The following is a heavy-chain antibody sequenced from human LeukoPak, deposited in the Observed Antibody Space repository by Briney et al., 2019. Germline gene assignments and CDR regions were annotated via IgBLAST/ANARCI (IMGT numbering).Heavy chain of an antibody. CDR3: ARGRGSSNF. V-gene: IGHV4-59*01. Sequence: PSETLSLTCTVSGGSISSYYWSWIRQPPGRGLEWIGYIYYSGSTNYNPSLKSRVTISVDTSKNQFSLKLSSVTAADTAVYYCARGRGSSNFWGQGTLVTVSS. CDR1: GGSISSYY. J-gene: IGHJ4*02. CDR2: IYYSGST. D-gene: IGHD6-6*01.